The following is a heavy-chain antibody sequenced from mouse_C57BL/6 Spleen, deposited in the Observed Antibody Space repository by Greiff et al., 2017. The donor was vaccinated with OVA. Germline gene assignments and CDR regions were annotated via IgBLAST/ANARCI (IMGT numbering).Heavy chain of an antibody. Sequence: EVKLMESGGDLVKPGGSLKLSCAASGFTFSSYGMSWVRQTPDKRLEWVATISSGGSYTYYPDSVKGRFTISRDNAKNTLYLQMSSLKSEDTAMYYCARQPYYGSTYYFDYWGQGTTLTVSS. CDR3: ARQPYYGSTYYFDY. D-gene: IGHD1-1*01. V-gene: IGHV5-6*01. CDR1: GFTFSSYG. CDR2: ISSGGSYT. J-gene: IGHJ2*01.